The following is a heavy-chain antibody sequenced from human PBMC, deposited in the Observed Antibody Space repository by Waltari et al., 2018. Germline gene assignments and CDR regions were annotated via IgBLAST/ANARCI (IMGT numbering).Heavy chain of an antibody. V-gene: IGHV1-69*05. CDR3: ATRSLINCSGGSCPYYFDY. CDR2: VIPIFGTA. D-gene: IGHD2-15*01. J-gene: IGHJ4*02. Sequence: QVPLVHSGAEVKKPGSSVKVSCKASGGTSLSYAISWVRQAPGQGLEWMGGVIPIFGTANYAQKFQGRVTITTDESTSTAYMELSSLRSEDTAVYYCATRSLINCSGGSCPYYFDYWGQGTLVTVSS. CDR1: GGTSLSYA.